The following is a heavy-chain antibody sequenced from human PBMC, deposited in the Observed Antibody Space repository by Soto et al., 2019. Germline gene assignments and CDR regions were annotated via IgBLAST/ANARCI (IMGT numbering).Heavy chain of an antibody. CDR2: IKFDGSVL. J-gene: IGHJ4*02. V-gene: IGHV3-7*01. CDR3: ARDSGYSSVDSVNHYFDY. D-gene: IGHD5-12*01. CDR1: GFTFSVYW. Sequence: EVQLVESGGKVVQPGGSLRLSCVASGFTFSVYWMSWVRQAPGEGLEWVARIKFDGSVLQYADSVKCRFSISRYNAGNSVYLQMNSLRAEDTAVYYCARDSGYSSVDSVNHYFDYWGQGALVTVTS.